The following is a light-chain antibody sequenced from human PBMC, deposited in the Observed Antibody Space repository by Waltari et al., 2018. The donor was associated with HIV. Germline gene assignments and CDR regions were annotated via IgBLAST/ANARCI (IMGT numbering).Light chain of an antibody. CDR3: QVWDESNEQVV. Sequence: YVLTQPPSVSVAPGQTARITCGGDNIAGRKVHWYQRRPGQAPALVVFDDSDRPSGIPERFSGSISGNTATLIISRVEDGDEADYYCQVWDESNEQVVFGGGTRLTVL. J-gene: IGLJ2*01. CDR2: DDS. CDR1: NIAGRK. V-gene: IGLV3-21*02.